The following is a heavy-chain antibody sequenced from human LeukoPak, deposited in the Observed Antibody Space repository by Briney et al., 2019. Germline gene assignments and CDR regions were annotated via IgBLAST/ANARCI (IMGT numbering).Heavy chain of an antibody. CDR3: TTYGSGRKFDY. Sequence: PGGSLRLSCAASGFSFSDAWMSWVRQIPGKGLEWVGRIKSKTDGGTTDYAAPAKGRFTISRDDSTNTLYLQMNSLKSEDTAVYYCTTYGSGRKFDYWGQGILVTVSS. V-gene: IGHV3-15*01. J-gene: IGHJ4*02. CDR1: GFSFSDAW. CDR2: IKSKTDGGTT. D-gene: IGHD3-10*01.